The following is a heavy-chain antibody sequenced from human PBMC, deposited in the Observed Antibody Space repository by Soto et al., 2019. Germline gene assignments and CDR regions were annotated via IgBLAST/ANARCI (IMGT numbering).Heavy chain of an antibody. CDR3: ANGKGTIALGYYYGMDV. CDR2: INSDGSST. Sequence: GGSLRLSCAASGFTFSSYWMHWVRQAPGKGLVWVSRINSDGSSTSYADSVKGRFTISRDKAKNTLYLQMNSLRAEETAVYYCANGKGTIALGYYYGMDVWGQGTTVTVSS. D-gene: IGHD1-1*01. CDR1: GFTFSSYW. V-gene: IGHV3-74*01. J-gene: IGHJ6*02.